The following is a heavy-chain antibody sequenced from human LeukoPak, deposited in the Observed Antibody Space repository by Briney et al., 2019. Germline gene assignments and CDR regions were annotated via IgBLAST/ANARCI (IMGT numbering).Heavy chain of an antibody. J-gene: IGHJ6*03. CDR3: ARAGNPLYYYYIDV. CDR1: GYTFTGYY. Sequence: ASVKVSCKASGYTFTGYYIHWVRQAPGQGLEWMGWINPNSGGTNYAQKFQGRVTMTSDTSISTAYMELSRLRSDDTAIYYCARAGNPLYYYYIDVWGKGSTVTVSS. CDR2: INPNSGGT. V-gene: IGHV1-2*02.